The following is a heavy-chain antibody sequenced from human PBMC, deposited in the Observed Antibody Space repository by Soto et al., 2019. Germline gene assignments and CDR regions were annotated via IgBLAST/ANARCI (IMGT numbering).Heavy chain of an antibody. D-gene: IGHD3-9*01. CDR1: GFTFSSYW. Sequence: GGSLRLSCAASGFTFSSYWMSWVRQAPGKGLEWVANIKQDGSEKYYVDSVKGRFTISRDNAKNSLYLQMNSLRAEDTAVYYCAANFFYYDILTDSMNYMDVWGKGTTVTVSS. CDR2: IKQDGSEK. V-gene: IGHV3-7*01. CDR3: AANFFYYDILTDSMNYMDV. J-gene: IGHJ6*03.